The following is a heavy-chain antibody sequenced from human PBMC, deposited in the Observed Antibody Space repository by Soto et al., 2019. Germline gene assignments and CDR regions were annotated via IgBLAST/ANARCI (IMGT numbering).Heavy chain of an antibody. CDR3: ARDRGRVVVTAIPGAWFDP. CDR1: GYTFTSYG. CDR2: ISAYNGNT. V-gene: IGHV1-18*04. D-gene: IGHD2-21*02. Sequence: ASVKVSCKASGYTFTSYGISWVRQAPGQGLEWMGWISAYNGNTNYAQKLQDRVTMTTDTSTSTAYMELRSLRSDDTAVYYCARDRGRVVVTAIPGAWFDPWGQGTLVTV. J-gene: IGHJ5*02.